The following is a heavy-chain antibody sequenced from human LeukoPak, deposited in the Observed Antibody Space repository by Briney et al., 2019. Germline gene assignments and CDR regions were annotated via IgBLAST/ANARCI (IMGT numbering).Heavy chain of an antibody. Sequence: GGSLRLSCAASGFTFSDYYMSWIRQAPGKGLEWISVIYSGGSTYYAESVKGRFTISRDNSKNTLYLQMNSLRAEDTAVYYCARWAGYSSTWYGLFDYWGQGTLVTVSS. D-gene: IGHD6-13*01. V-gene: IGHV3-66*01. J-gene: IGHJ4*02. CDR3: ARWAGYSSTWYGLFDY. CDR2: IYSGGST. CDR1: GFTFSDYY.